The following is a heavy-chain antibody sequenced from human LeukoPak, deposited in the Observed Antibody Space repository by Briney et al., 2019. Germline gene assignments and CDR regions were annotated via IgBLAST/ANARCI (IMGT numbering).Heavy chain of an antibody. CDR2: FDPEDGET. V-gene: IGHV1-24*01. CDR3: ATDRGYYDFWSGYSAVKYNWFDP. CDR1: GYTLTELS. D-gene: IGHD3-3*01. Sequence: ASVKVSCKVSGYTLTELSMHWVRQAPGKGLEWMGGFDPEDGETIYAQKFQGRVTMTEDTSTDTAYMELGSLRSEDTAVYYCATDRGYYDFWSGYSAVKYNWFDPWGQGTLVTVSS. J-gene: IGHJ5*02.